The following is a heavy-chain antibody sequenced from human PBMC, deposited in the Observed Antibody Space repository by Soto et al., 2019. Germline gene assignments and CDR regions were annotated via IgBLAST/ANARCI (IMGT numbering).Heavy chain of an antibody. Sequence: SSETLSLTCEVSRGSIDGSSWWTWVRQAPGKGLEWIAEIYYTGITNYNPSLKNRVAISLDKSRNQFSLTVSSVTAADTAVYYCARGSDYTWNIWGQGSLVTVSS. V-gene: IGHV4-4*02. CDR1: RGSIDGSSW. D-gene: IGHD3-16*01. CDR2: IYYTGIT. CDR3: ARGSDYTWNI. J-gene: IGHJ4*02.